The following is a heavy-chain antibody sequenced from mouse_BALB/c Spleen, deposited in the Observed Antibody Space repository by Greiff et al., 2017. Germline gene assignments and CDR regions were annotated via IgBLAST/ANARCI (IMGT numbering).Heavy chain of an antibody. CDR3: ARGETPYGYDQFAY. V-gene: IGHV5-6-5*01. CDR1: GFTFSSYA. D-gene: IGHD2-2*01. J-gene: IGHJ3*01. CDR2: ISSGGST. Sequence: EVQLVESGGGLVKPGGSLKLSCAASGFTFSSYAMSWVRQTPEKRLEWVASISSGGSTYYPDSVKGRFTISRDNARNILYLQMSSLRSEDTAMYYCARGETPYGYDQFAYWGQGTLVTVSA.